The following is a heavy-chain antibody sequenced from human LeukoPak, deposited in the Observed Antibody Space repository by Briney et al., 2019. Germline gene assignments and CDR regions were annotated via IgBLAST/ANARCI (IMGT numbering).Heavy chain of an antibody. CDR3: ARELEYDFWSGYYGHYYYGMDV. D-gene: IGHD3-3*01. Sequence: GGSLRLSCAASGLSFSNAWMSWIRQAPGKGLEWVSYISSSGSTIYYADSVKGRFTISRDNAKNSLYLQMNSLRAEDTAVYYCARELEYDFWSGYYGHYYYGMDVWGQGTTVTVSS. CDR1: GLSFSNAW. V-gene: IGHV3-11*01. CDR2: ISSSGSTI. J-gene: IGHJ6*02.